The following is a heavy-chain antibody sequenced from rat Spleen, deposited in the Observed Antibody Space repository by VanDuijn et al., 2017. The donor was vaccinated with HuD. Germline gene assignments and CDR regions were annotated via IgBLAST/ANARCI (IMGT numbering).Heavy chain of an antibody. CDR2: INFDGSGT. D-gene: IGHD1-12*01. V-gene: IGHV5-20*01. CDR3: TTDVSFWY. J-gene: IGHJ2*01. CDR1: GFTFSDYD. Sequence: EVQLVESDGGLVQPGRSLKLSCSVSGFTFSDYDMAWVRQAPTKGLEWVASINFDGSGTYYRDSVKGRFTVSRDIAENTLYLHMDSLRSEDTATYYCTTDVSFWYWGQGVMVTVSS.